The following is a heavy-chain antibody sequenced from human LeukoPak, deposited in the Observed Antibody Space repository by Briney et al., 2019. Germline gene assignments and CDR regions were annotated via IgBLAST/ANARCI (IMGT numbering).Heavy chain of an antibody. CDR2: ISYDGSNK. CDR1: GFTFSSYA. J-gene: IGHJ4*02. D-gene: IGHD3-22*01. V-gene: IGHV3-30*04. CDR3: ARDASGDYDSSGYSGY. Sequence: GGSLRLSCAASGFTFSSYAMHWVRQAPGKGLEWVAVISYDGSNKYYADSVKGRFTISRDNSKNTLYLQMNSLRAEDTAVYYCARDASGDYDSSGYSGYWGQGTLVTVSS.